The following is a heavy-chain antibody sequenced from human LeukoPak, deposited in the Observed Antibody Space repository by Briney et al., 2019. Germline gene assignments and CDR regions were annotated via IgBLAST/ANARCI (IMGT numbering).Heavy chain of an antibody. D-gene: IGHD3-22*01. J-gene: IGHJ4*02. V-gene: IGHV3-30-3*01. CDR3: ARSSGYYLNYFDY. CDR1: GFTFSSYA. Sequence: PGRSLRLSCAASGFTFSSYAMHWVRQAPGKGLEWVAVISYDGSNKYYADSVKDRFTISRDNSKNTLYLQMNSLRAEDTAVYYCARSSGYYLNYFDYWGQGTLVTVSS. CDR2: ISYDGSNK.